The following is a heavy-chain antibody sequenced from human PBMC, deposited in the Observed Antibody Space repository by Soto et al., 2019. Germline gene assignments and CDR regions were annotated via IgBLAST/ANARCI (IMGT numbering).Heavy chain of an antibody. Sequence: GGALRLSCAASGFSFSDYAMSWVRQAPGKGLEWVSVISESGGSTHYADSVRGRFTVSRDNSKNSLSLRMNSLRDEDTAVYFCAKRSPYSSGWYSPIFDYWGQGALVTVSS. J-gene: IGHJ4*02. CDR2: ISESGGST. CDR1: GFSFSDYA. CDR3: AKRSPYSSGWYSPIFDY. D-gene: IGHD6-13*01. V-gene: IGHV3-23*01.